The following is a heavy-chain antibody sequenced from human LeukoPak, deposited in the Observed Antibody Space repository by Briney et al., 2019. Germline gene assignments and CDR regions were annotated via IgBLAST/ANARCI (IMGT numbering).Heavy chain of an antibody. D-gene: IGHD4-17*01. CDR1: GGSISSYY. CDR2: IYTSGST. Sequence: PSETLSLTCTVSGGSISSYYWSWIRQPAGKGLEWIGRIYTSGSTNYNPSLKSRVTMSVDTSQNQFSLTLSSVTAADTAVYYCARDRTVTTPNHIYYYYGMDVWGQGTTVTVSS. J-gene: IGHJ6*02. V-gene: IGHV4-4*07. CDR3: ARDRTVTTPNHIYYYYGMDV.